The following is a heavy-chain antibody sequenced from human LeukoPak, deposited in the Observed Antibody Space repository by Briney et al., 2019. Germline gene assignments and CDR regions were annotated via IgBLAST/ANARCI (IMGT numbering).Heavy chain of an antibody. V-gene: IGHV3-21*01. Sequence: SGGSLRLSCAASGFTFSRYSMNWVRQAPGKGLEWVSSISSGSSFMYYADSVKGRFTISRDNAKNSLYLQMNSLRAKDTALYYCARDYYDSSGSSWFDPWGQGTLVTVSS. CDR2: ISSGSSFM. CDR1: GFTFSRYS. CDR3: ARDYYDSSGSSWFDP. D-gene: IGHD3-22*01. J-gene: IGHJ5*02.